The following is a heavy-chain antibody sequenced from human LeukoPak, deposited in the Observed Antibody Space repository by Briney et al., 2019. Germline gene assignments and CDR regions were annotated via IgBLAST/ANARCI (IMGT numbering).Heavy chain of an antibody. CDR3: AKDREGTTFDN. D-gene: IGHD1-7*01. V-gene: IGHV3-48*03. CDR2: ISSGGRTI. Sequence: PGGSLRLSCAASGFTFSSYEMNWVRQAPGKGLEWVSYISSGGRTIYYADSVKGRFTISRDNAKNSLYLQMNSLRAEDTAVYYCAKDREGTTFDNWGQGTLVTVSS. CDR1: GFTFSSYE. J-gene: IGHJ4*02.